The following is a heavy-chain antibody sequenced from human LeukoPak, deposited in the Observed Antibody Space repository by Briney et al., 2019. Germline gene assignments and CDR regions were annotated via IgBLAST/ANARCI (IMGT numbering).Heavy chain of an antibody. Sequence: GGSLRLSCAAPGFTFTNFWMSWVRQAPGKGLEWVANIKQGGSEKYYVDSVKGRFTISRDNAKNSLYLQMNSLRAEDTAVYYCARESVSRGFDYWGQGTLVTVSS. CDR2: IKQGGSEK. V-gene: IGHV3-7*03. CDR1: GFTFTNFW. CDR3: ARESVSRGFDY. D-gene: IGHD3-10*01. J-gene: IGHJ4*02.